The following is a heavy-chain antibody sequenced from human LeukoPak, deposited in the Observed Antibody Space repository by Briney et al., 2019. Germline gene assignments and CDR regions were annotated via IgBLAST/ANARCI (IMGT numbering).Heavy chain of an antibody. V-gene: IGHV4-39*07. D-gene: IGHD5/OR15-5a*01. J-gene: IGHJ4*02. CDR1: GGSIYTGDYY. CDR3: ARENIVSMRDFDC. CDR2: LFYSGNM. Sequence: PSETLSLTCTVSGGSIYTGDYYWAWIRQPPGEGLEWIGSLFYSGNMYYSPSLKSRATISVDTSKNQFSLNLNSVTAADTAVYYCARENIVSMRDFDCWGQGTLVTVSS.